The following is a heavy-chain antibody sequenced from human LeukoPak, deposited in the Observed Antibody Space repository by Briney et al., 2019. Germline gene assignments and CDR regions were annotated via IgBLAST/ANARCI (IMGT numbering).Heavy chain of an antibody. CDR3: ARGGYDILTGLNAFDI. CDR2: INHSGST. Sequence: SETLSLTCAVYGGSFSGYCWSWIRQPPGKGLEWIGEINHSGSTNYNPSLKSRVTISVDTSKNQFSLKLSSVTAADTAVYYCARGGYDILTGLNAFDIWGQGTMVTVSS. D-gene: IGHD3-9*01. CDR1: GGSFSGYC. V-gene: IGHV4-34*01. J-gene: IGHJ3*02.